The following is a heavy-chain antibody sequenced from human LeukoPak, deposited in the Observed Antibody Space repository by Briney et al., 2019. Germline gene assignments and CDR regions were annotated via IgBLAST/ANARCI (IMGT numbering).Heavy chain of an antibody. J-gene: IGHJ4*02. D-gene: IGHD1-7*01. V-gene: IGHV1-18*01. CDR2: VSAYNGQT. Sequence: ASVKVSCKTSGYTFTTSGISWVRQAPGQGLEWLGWVSAYNGQTNYAQKVQGRVTTTTDTSTKTAFMDLRSLGSDDTAVYYCAGVAGFYWNSDSFDYWGQGTQVTVSS. CDR3: AGVAGFYWNSDSFDY. CDR1: GYTFTTSG.